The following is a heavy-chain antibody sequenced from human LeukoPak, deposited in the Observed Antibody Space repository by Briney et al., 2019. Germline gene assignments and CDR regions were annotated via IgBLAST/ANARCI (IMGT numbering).Heavy chain of an antibody. CDR3: ARTRNEYYDFWSGYYSWFDP. Sequence: GESLKISCKGSGYSFTSYWIGWVRQMPGKGLEWMGIIYPGDSDTRYSPSFQGQVTISADKSISTAYLQWSSLKASDTAMYYCARTRNEYYDFWSGYYSWFDPWGQGTLVTVSS. CDR2: IYPGDSDT. V-gene: IGHV5-51*01. CDR1: GYSFTSYW. D-gene: IGHD3-3*01. J-gene: IGHJ5*02.